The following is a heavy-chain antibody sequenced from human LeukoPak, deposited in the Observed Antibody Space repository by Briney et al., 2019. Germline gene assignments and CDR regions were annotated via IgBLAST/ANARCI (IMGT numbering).Heavy chain of an antibody. Sequence: SETLSLTCTVSGGSISSYSWSWIRQPPGKGLEWLGYIYYSGSTNYNPSLKSRVTISVDTSKNQFSLKLSSVTAADTAVYYCARAGYRSGWYEFDYWGQGTLVTVSS. CDR1: GGSISSYS. J-gene: IGHJ4*02. V-gene: IGHV4-59*01. CDR3: ARAGYRSGWYEFDY. D-gene: IGHD6-19*01. CDR2: IYYSGST.